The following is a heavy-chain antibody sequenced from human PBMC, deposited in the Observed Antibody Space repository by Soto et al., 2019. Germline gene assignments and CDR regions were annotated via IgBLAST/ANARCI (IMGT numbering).Heavy chain of an antibody. V-gene: IGHV3-23*01. J-gene: IGHJ3*02. CDR1: GFTFSSYA. D-gene: IGHD2-2*01. CDR3: AKCPRYCSSTSCYVPDAFDI. CDR2: ISGSGGSI. Sequence: PGGSLRLSWAASGFTFSSYAMSWVRQAPGKGLEWVSAISGSGGSIYYADSVKGRFTISRDNSKNTLYLQMNSLRAEDTAVYYCAKCPRYCSSTSCYVPDAFDIWGQGTMVTVSS.